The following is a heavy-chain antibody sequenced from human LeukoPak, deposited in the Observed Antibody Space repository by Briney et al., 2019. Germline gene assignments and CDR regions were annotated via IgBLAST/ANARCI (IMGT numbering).Heavy chain of an antibody. D-gene: IGHD3-10*01. CDR2: INAGNGNT. CDR1: GYTFTGYY. V-gene: IGHV1-3*03. J-gene: IGHJ3*02. Sequence: ASVKVSCKASGYTFTGYYMHWVRQAPGQRLEWMGWINAGNGNTKYSQEFQGRVTITRDTSASTAYMELSSLRSEDTAVYYCARGSSRSFDIWGLGTMVTVSS. CDR3: ARGSSRSFDI.